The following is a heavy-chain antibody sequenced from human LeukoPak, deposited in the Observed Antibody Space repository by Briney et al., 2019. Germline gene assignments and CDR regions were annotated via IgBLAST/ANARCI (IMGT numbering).Heavy chain of an antibody. CDR2: FDPEDGEP. V-gene: IGHV1-24*01. J-gene: IGHJ5*02. D-gene: IGHD7-27*01. CDR3: VTDPHLPNWGRGEYDP. CDR1: GYTLFELP. Sequence: GASVKVSCKVSGYTLFELPIHWVRQVPGKGLEWMGSFDPEDGEPIYAQNFQGRVTITEDRSADTAYMDLRSLRPEDTAVYFCVTDPHLPNWGRGEYDPWGQGTLVTVSS.